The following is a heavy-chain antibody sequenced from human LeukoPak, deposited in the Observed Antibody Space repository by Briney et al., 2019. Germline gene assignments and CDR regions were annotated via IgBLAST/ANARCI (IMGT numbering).Heavy chain of an antibody. CDR2: ISGNNDNP. V-gene: IGHV1-18*01. D-gene: IGHD2-2*01. CDR3: ARDGTSTDDY. Sequence: SVRVSCKTSGYTFSNFGINWVRQAPGQGLEWMGWISGNNDNPNYGQKFQGRFTGTTDSSTSTAYMELRNLTFDDTAVYYCARDGTSTDDYWGQGTLVTVSS. CDR1: GYTFSNFG. J-gene: IGHJ4*02.